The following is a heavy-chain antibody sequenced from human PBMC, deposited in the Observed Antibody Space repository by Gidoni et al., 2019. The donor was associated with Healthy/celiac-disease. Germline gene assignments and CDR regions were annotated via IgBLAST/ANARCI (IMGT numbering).Heavy chain of an antibody. J-gene: IGHJ4*02. V-gene: IGHV1-69*01. D-gene: IGHD6-13*01. CDR2: IIPIFVTA. CDR3: ARGVDSSSWSDY. CDR1: GGTFSSYA. Sequence: QVQLVQSGAEVKKPGSSVKGSCKASGGTFSSYAISWVRQSPGQGLEWMGGIIPIFVTANYSQNFQGRVTITADESTSTAYMELSSLRFEYTAVYYCARGVDSSSWSDYWGQGTLVTVSS.